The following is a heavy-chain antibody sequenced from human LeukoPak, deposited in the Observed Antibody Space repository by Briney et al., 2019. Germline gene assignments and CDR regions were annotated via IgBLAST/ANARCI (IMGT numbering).Heavy chain of an antibody. J-gene: IGHJ4*02. D-gene: IGHD3-10*01. CDR3: SGSGRSHYFDY. V-gene: IGHV3-15*01. CDR1: AFTFSNAW. Sequence: GSLRLSCAASAFTFSNAWMSWVRQAPGKGLEWVGRIKSKTDGGTTDYAAPVKGRFTISRDDSKNTLYLQMNSLKTEDTAVYYCSGSGRSHYFDYWGQGTLVTVSS. CDR2: IKSKTDGGTT.